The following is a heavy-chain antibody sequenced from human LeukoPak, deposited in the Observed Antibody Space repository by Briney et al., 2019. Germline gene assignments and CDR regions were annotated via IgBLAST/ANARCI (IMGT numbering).Heavy chain of an antibody. CDR2: ISAYNGDT. CDR3: ARDSGSYRFHN. V-gene: IGHV1-18*01. CDR1: GYTFTSYG. Sequence: GASVKVSCKASGYTFTSYGISWVRQAPGQGLEWMGWISAYNGDTNYAQNLQGRVTMTTDTSTNTAYMELRSLRSDDTAMYYCARDSGSYRFHNWGQGTLVTVSS. D-gene: IGHD1-26*01. J-gene: IGHJ4*02.